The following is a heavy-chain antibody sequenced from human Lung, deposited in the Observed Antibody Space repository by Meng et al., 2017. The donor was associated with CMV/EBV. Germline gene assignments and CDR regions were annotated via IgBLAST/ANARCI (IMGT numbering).Heavy chain of an antibody. CDR2: ISAYNGNT. CDR3: ARVGGTMVKNGYFDY. D-gene: IGHD4/OR15-4a*01. CDR1: GYTFTSYG. Sequence: ASVKVSXKASGYTFTSYGISWVRQAPGQGLEWMGWISAYNGNTNYAQKLQGRVTMTTDTSTSTAYMELRSLRSDDTAVYYCARVGGTMVKNGYFDYWGQGTLVTVSS. V-gene: IGHV1-18*01. J-gene: IGHJ4*02.